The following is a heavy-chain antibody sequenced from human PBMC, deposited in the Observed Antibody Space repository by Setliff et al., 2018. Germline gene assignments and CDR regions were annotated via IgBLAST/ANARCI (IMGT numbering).Heavy chain of an antibody. V-gene: IGHV4-34*01. J-gene: IGHJ6*03. CDR1: GGSFSGYY. CDR3: ARMSGFLYMDV. Sequence: SETLSLTCAVYGGSFSGYYWSWIRQPPGKGLEWIGEINHSGSTNYNPSLKSRVTMSVDTSKNQFSLKLSSVTAADTAVYYCARMSGFLYMDVWGKGTTVTVSS. CDR2: INHSGST. D-gene: IGHD3-3*01.